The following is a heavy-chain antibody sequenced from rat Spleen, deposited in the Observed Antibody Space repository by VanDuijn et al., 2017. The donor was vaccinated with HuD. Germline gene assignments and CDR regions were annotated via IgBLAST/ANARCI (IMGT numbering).Heavy chain of an antibody. CDR2: ISYEGSST. J-gene: IGHJ1*01. CDR3: ARHRNSGYWYFDF. D-gene: IGHD4-3*01. CDR1: GFTFSDYY. V-gene: IGHV5-22*01. Sequence: EVQLVESGGGLVQPGRSMKLSCAVSGFTFSDYYMAWVRQAPKKGLEWVASISYEGSSTYYGDSVKGRFTVSRDNAKNTLYLQMDSLRSEDTATYYCARHRNSGYWYFDFWGPGTMVTVSS.